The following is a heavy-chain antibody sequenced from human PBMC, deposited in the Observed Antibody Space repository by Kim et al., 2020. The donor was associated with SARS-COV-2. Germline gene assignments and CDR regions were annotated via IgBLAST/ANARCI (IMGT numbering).Heavy chain of an antibody. V-gene: IGHV1-46*04. J-gene: IGHJ3*02. Sequence: QNLQGRVTMTRETSTSTVYMELSSLRSEDTAMYYCARDPKVERPSFSFDIWGQGTMVTVSS. D-gene: IGHD1-1*01. CDR3: ARDPKVERPSFSFDI.